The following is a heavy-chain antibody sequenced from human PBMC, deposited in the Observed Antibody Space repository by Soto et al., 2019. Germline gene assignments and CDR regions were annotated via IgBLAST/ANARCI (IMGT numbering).Heavy chain of an antibody. J-gene: IGHJ6*02. Sequence: ASVKVSCKVSGYTLTELSMHWVRQAPGKGLEWRGGFDPEDGETIYAQKFQGRVTMTEDTSTDTAYMELRSLRSEDTAVYYCATPYSSGWYGLYYGMDVWGQGTTVTVSS. CDR1: GYTLTELS. V-gene: IGHV1-24*01. CDR3: ATPYSSGWYGLYYGMDV. D-gene: IGHD6-19*01. CDR2: FDPEDGET.